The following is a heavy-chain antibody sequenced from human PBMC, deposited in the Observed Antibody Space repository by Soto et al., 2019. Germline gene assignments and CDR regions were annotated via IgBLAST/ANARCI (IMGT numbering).Heavy chain of an antibody. D-gene: IGHD2-15*01. V-gene: IGHV3-15*07. CDR1: GFTFITAW. CDR2: IKSKNDGGAT. Sequence: GGSLRLSCAASGFTFITAWMNWVRQAPGKGLEWVGRIKSKNDGGATDYAAPVKGRFTISRDDSKNTVYLQINSLRTEDTALYYCAADLPGHGGGFEFDYWGQGTPVTVSS. CDR3: AADLPGHGGGFEFDY. J-gene: IGHJ4*01.